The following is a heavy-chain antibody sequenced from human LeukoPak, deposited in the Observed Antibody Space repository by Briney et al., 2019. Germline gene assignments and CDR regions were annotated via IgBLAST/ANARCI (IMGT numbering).Heavy chain of an antibody. Sequence: PGRSLRLSCGASVFTFSNYAMHWVRQAPGEGLEWLAFISYDGSLMYYADSAKGRFTISRDTSKNTLRLQMDSLKPEDTAVYFCTRGHNIMTGSLNDAFDIWGQGTMVTVSS. CDR1: VFTFSNYA. CDR2: ISYDGSLM. J-gene: IGHJ3*02. CDR3: TRGHNIMTGSLNDAFDI. V-gene: IGHV3-30*04. D-gene: IGHD3-9*01.